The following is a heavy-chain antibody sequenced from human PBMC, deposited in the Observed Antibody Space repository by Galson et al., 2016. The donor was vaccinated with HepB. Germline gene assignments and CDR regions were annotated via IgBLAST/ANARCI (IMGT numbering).Heavy chain of an antibody. Sequence: SLRLSCAASGFTFDDYTMHWVRQAPGKGLEWVSLISWDGVTTYYADSLRGRFTISRDNSKNSLYLQMNSLTTEDTGLYYWAKDKNTAVESFYSGMDVWGQGTTVTVSS. CDR1: GFTFDDYT. J-gene: IGHJ6*02. V-gene: IGHV3-43*01. CDR2: ISWDGVTT. D-gene: IGHD5-18*01. CDR3: AKDKNTAVESFYSGMDV.